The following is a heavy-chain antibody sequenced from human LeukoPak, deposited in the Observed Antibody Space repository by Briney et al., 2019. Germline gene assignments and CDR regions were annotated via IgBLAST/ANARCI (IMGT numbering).Heavy chain of an antibody. J-gene: IGHJ6*03. CDR3: ARDLGDFHTRRRYYYYYYMDV. CDR1: GGSISSGSYY. V-gene: IGHV4-61*02. D-gene: IGHD3-3*01. Sequence: SETLSLTCTVSGGSISSGSYYWSWIRQPAGKGLEWIGRIYTSGSTNYNPSLKSRVTISVDTSKNQFSLKLSSVTAADTAVYYCARDLGDFHTRRRYYYYYYMDVWGKGTTVTVSS. CDR2: IYTSGST.